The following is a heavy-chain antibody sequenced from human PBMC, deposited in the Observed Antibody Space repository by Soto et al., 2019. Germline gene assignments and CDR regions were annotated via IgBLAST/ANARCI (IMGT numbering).Heavy chain of an antibody. J-gene: IGHJ6*02. CDR2: IYYSGST. CDR3: ARHPITMVRGVKIGVDYYGMDV. Sequence: SETLSLTCTVSGGSISSSSYYWGWIRQPPGKGLEWIGSIYYSGSTYHNPSLKSRVTISVDTSKNQFSLKLSSVTAADTAVYYCARHPITMVRGVKIGVDYYGMDVWGQGTTVTVSS. CDR1: GGSISSSSYY. D-gene: IGHD3-10*01. V-gene: IGHV4-39*01.